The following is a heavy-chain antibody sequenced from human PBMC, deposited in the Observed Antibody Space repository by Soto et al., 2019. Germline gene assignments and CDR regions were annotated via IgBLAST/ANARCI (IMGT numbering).Heavy chain of an antibody. CDR3: ASLGVNIAV. CDR1: GFTFSSYG. D-gene: IGHD6-19*01. V-gene: IGHV3-33*01. Sequence: QVQLVESGGGVVQPGRSLRLSCAASGFTFSSYGMHWVRQAPGKGLEWVAVIWYDGSNKYYADSVKGRFTISRDNSKNTLYLQMNSLRDEDTAVYYCASLGVNIAVWGQGTLVTVSS. CDR2: IWYDGSNK. J-gene: IGHJ4*02.